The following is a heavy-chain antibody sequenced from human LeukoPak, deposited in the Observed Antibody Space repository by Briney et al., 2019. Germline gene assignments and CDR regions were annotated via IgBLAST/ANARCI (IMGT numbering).Heavy chain of an antibody. CDR3: VRDGGSGWTDFDY. J-gene: IGHJ4*02. D-gene: IGHD6-19*01. CDR1: GFTISNFR. Sequence: SETLSLTCTVSGFTISNFRWNWVRQPPGKGLEWIGNIHYSGTTHYNPSLKSRVTISLDTYKNQFSLNLSSVTAADTAVYYCVRDGGSGWTDFDYWGQGTLVTVSS. V-gene: IGHV4-59*01. CDR2: IHYSGTT.